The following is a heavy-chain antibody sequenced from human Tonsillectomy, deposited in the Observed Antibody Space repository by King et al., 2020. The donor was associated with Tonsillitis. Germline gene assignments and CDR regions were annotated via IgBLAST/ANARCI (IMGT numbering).Heavy chain of an antibody. CDR3: ARGGVEWELLGTFGL. Sequence: VQLQESGPGLVKPSETLSLTCAVSGYSISSGYYWGWIRQPPGKGLEWIGSIYHSGSTYYNPSLKSRVTISVDTSKNQFSLKLSPVTAAGTAVYYCARGGVEWELLGTFGLWGQGTLVTVSS. J-gene: IGHJ4*02. CDR1: GYSISSGYY. V-gene: IGHV4-38-2*01. CDR2: IYHSGST. D-gene: IGHD1-26*01.